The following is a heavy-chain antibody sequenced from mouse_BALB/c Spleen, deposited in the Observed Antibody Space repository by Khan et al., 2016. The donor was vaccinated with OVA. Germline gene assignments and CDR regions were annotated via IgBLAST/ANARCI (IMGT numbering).Heavy chain of an antibody. D-gene: IGHD2-1*01. Sequence: EVQLQQSGPELVKPGASVKMSCKASGYTFTDYYMQWVKQSHGKSLEWIGDINPNNGDTFYNQNLKGKAKLTVDNSSSQAYMQLNSLTSEDSAVYFCARGRDGNFPPMDYWGQGTSVTVSS. CDR1: GYTFTDYY. J-gene: IGHJ4*01. CDR3: ARGRDGNFPPMDY. CDR2: INPNNGDT. V-gene: IGHV1-26*01.